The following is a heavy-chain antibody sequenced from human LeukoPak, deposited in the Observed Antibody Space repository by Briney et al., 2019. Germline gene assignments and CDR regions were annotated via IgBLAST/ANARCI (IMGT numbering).Heavy chain of an antibody. Sequence: PSETLSLTCTVSGGSISSGGYYWSWIRQHPGKGLEWIGYVYYSGSTYYNPSLKSRVTISVDTSKNQFSLKLSSVTAADTAVYYCARDYGDYGFDYWGQGTLVTVSS. CDR1: GGSISSGGYY. CDR2: VYYSGST. D-gene: IGHD4-17*01. J-gene: IGHJ4*02. V-gene: IGHV4-31*03. CDR3: ARDYGDYGFDY.